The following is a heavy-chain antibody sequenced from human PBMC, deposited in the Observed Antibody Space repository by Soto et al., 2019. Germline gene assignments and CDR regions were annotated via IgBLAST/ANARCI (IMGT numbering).Heavy chain of an antibody. D-gene: IGHD3-10*01. J-gene: IGHJ6*02. CDR3: VRQGIGNLHGLVDV. CDR1: GRSIDARN. CDR2: VYYDGRS. Sequence: QVQLQEARPGRVKPAETLSLTYTVSGRSIDARNCAWLPPPPGKGLVWLGYVYYDGRSSYNPSVKSRLTLSMDTSKSQFSLQLRSVTAADTAVYYCVRQGIGNLHGLVDVWGRGTTVTVSS. V-gene: IGHV4-59*08.